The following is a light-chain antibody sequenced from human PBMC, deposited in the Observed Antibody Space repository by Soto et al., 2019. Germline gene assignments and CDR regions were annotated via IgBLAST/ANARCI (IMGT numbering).Light chain of an antibody. CDR3: QQYGSSPRT. CDR1: HSVSSSY. CDR2: GAS. J-gene: IGKJ1*01. V-gene: IGKV3-20*01. Sequence: EIVFTQSPGALSLSPGERTSLSCRAGHSVSSSYLAWYQQKPGQAPRLLIYGASNRATGIPDRFSGSGSGTDFTLTISRLEPEDFAVYYCQQYGSSPRTFGQGTKVDIK.